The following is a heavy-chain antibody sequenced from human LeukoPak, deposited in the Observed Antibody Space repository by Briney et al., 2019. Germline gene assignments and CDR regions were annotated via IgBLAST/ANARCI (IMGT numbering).Heavy chain of an antibody. CDR2: ISSSGSTI. D-gene: IGHD5-18*01. CDR3: ARMGSYGYYFDY. Sequence: GSLRLSCAASGFTFSDYYMSWIRQALGNGLEWVSYISSSGSTIYYADSVKGRFTISRDNAKNSLYLQMNSLRAEDTAVYYCARMGSYGYYFDYWGQGTLVTVSS. CDR1: GFTFSDYY. J-gene: IGHJ4*02. V-gene: IGHV3-11*01.